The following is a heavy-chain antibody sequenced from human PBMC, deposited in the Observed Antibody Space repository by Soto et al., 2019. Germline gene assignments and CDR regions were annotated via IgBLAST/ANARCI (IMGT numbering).Heavy chain of an antibody. CDR1: GGSINCDNCC. CDR2: FHYSGTT. V-gene: IGHV4-30-4*01. CDR3: ARGDGNTAFGY. Sequence: SETVSLTCTVSGGSINCDNCCWTWIRQPPGKGLEWIGCFHYSGTTYQIPSLKSRLTISRDTSGNQFSLKLTSVTAADTAVYYCARGDGNTAFGYWGQGTQVTVSS. D-gene: IGHD4-17*01. J-gene: IGHJ4*02.